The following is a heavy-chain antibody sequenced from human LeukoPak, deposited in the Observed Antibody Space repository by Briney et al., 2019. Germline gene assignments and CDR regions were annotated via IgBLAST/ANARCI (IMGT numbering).Heavy chain of an antibody. V-gene: IGHV4-59*01. Sequence: SETLSLPCTVSGGYISSYYWSWIRQPPGKGLEWIGYIYYSGSTNYNPSLKSRVTISVDTSKNQFSLKLSSVTAADTAVYYCARAVAAAGPIDYWGQGTLVTVSS. D-gene: IGHD6-13*01. CDR3: ARAVAAAGPIDY. J-gene: IGHJ4*02. CDR2: IYYSGST. CDR1: GGYISSYY.